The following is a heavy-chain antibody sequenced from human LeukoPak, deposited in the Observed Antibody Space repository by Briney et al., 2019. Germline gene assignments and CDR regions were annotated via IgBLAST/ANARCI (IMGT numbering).Heavy chain of an antibody. CDR2: ISSSSSYI. CDR1: GFTFSGYS. D-gene: IGHD3-22*01. Sequence: GGSLRLSCAASGFTFSGYSMKWVRRAPGKGLEWVSSISSSSSYIYYADSVKGRFTISRDNAKNSLYLQMNSLRAEDTAVYYCARDGGSDYPLDYWGQGTLVTVSS. J-gene: IGHJ4*02. CDR3: ARDGGSDYPLDY. V-gene: IGHV3-21*01.